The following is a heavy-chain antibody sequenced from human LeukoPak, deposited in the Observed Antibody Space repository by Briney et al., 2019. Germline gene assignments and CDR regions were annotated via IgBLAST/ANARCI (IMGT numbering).Heavy chain of an antibody. D-gene: IGHD1-26*01. J-gene: IGHJ2*01. V-gene: IGHV4-59*01. CDR2: IYYSGTT. CDR1: GGSMTGSY. Sequence: SETLSLTCTVSGGSMTGSYWSWIRQPPGKGLEWIGYIYYSGTTNYNPPLKSRVTISVDTSKNQFSLKLTSVTAADTAVYFCARGGWSLDLWGLGTLVAVSS. CDR3: ARGGWSLDL.